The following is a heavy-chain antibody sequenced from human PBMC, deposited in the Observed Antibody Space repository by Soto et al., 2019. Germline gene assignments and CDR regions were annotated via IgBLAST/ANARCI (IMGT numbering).Heavy chain of an antibody. CDR1: GGSISSGGYY. D-gene: IGHD3-3*01. Sequence: SETLSLTCTVSGGSISSGGYYWSWIRQHPGKGLEWIGYIYYSGSTYYNPSLKSRVTISVDTSKNQFSLKLSSVTAADTAVYYCAREWFKRFLEFSYYYYGMDVWGQGTTVT. CDR2: IYYSGST. V-gene: IGHV4-31*03. J-gene: IGHJ6*02. CDR3: AREWFKRFLEFSYYYYGMDV.